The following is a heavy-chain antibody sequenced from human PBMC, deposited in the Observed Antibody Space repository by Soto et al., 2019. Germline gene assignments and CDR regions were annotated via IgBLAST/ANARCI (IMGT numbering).Heavy chain of an antibody. D-gene: IGHD4-17*01. J-gene: IGHJ6*02. V-gene: IGHV1-18*01. Sequence: QVQLVQSGAEVKKPGASVKVSCKASGYTFTSYGISWVRQAPGQGLEWMGWISAYNGNTNYAQKLQGRVTMTTDTSTSTAYMELTSLRSDDTAVYYCAGVSGDYGDYTGNYYYYYGMDVWGQGTTVTVSS. CDR3: AGVSGDYGDYTGNYYYYYGMDV. CDR1: GYTFTSYG. CDR2: ISAYNGNT.